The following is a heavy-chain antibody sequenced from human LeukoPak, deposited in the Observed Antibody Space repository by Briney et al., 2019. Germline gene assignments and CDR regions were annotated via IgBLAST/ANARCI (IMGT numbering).Heavy chain of an antibody. J-gene: IGHJ4*02. Sequence: PSETLSLTCTVSGGSISSSSYYWGWIRQPPGKGLEWIGSIYYSGSTYYNPSLKSRVTISVDTPKNQFSLKLSSVTAADTAVYYCARDTYYYGSGSYFDYWGQGTLVTVSS. CDR1: GGSISSSSYY. D-gene: IGHD3-10*01. V-gene: IGHV4-39*07. CDR2: IYYSGST. CDR3: ARDTYYYGSGSYFDY.